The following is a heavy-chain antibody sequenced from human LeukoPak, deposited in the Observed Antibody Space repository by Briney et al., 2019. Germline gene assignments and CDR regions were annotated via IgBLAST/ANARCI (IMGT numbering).Heavy chain of an antibody. Sequence: GGSLRLSCAASGFTVSSNYMSWVRQAPGKGLEWVSVIYSGGSTYYADSVKGRFTISRDNSKNTLYLQMNSLRAEDTAVYYCASSAFGVAPYAFDIWGQGTMATVSS. CDR2: IYSGGST. CDR3: ASSAFGVAPYAFDI. D-gene: IGHD3-3*01. CDR1: GFTVSSNY. V-gene: IGHV3-53*01. J-gene: IGHJ3*02.